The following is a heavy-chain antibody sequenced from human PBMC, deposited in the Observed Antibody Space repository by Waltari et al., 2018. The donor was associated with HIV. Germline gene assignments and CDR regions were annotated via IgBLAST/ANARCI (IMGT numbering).Heavy chain of an antibody. CDR1: GDSISSSSYY. CDR3: ARHTPGYYYYNGMDV. D-gene: IGHD7-27*01. CDR2: IYYSGST. V-gene: IGHV4-39*01. Sequence: QLQLQESGPGLVKPSETLSLTCTVSGDSISSSSYYWGWIRQPPGKGLEWIGSIYYSGSTYYNPSLKSRVTISVDTSKNQFSLKLSSVTAADTAVYYCARHTPGYYYYNGMDVWGQGTTVTVSS. J-gene: IGHJ6*02.